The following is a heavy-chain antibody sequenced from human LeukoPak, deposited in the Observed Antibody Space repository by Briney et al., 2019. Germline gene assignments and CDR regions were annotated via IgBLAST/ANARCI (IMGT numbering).Heavy chain of an antibody. V-gene: IGHV3-74*01. CDR2: INTDGSST. J-gene: IGHJ1*01. CDR3: AREPYYYDSSGYYQH. CDR1: GFTFSSYW. Sequence: GGSLRLSCAASGFTFSSYWMHWVRQAPGKGLVWVSRINTDGSSTSYADSVKDRLTISRDNAKNTLYLQMNSLRAEDTAVYYCAREPYYYDSSGYYQHWGQGTLVTVSS. D-gene: IGHD3-22*01.